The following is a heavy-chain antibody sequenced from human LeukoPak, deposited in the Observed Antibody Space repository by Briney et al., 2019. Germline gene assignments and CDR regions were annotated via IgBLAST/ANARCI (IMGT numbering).Heavy chain of an antibody. V-gene: IGHV3-23*01. D-gene: IGHD2-15*01. CDR3: AKQLGYCSDGSCYFPY. J-gene: IGHJ4*02. CDR2: ISNNGGYT. CDR1: GSIVSGKY. Sequence: GGSLRLSCAASGSIVSGKYMSWVRQAPGKGLEWVSAISNNGGYTYYADSVQGRFTISRDNSKSTLCLQMNSLRAEDTAVYYCAKQLGYCSDGSCYFPYWGQGTLVTVSS.